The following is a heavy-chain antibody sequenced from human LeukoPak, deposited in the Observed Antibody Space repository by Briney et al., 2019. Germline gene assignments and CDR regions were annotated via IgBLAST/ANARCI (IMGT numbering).Heavy chain of an antibody. CDR1: GFTFGSYA. CDR3: AKEGRCSSTSCYYYGMDV. J-gene: IGHJ6*04. D-gene: IGHD2-2*01. CDR2: ISGSGGST. V-gene: IGHV3-23*01. Sequence: GGSLRLSCAASGFTFGSYAMSWVRQAPGKGLEWVSAISGSGGSTYYADSVKGRFTISRDNSKNTLYLQMNSLRAEDTAVYYCAKEGRCSSTSCYYYGMDVWGKGTTVTVSS.